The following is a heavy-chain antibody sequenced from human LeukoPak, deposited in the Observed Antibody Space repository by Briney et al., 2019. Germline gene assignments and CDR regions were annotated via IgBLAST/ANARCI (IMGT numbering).Heavy chain of an antibody. J-gene: IGHJ3*02. Sequence: PGGSLRLSCAASGFTFSRYSMNWVRQAPGKGLEWVSYISSGSSTIYYADSVKGRFTISRDNAKNSLYLQMNSLRDEDTAVYYCAPQGATMVRGVIIGPDAFDIWGQGTMVTVSS. CDR3: APQGATMVRGVIIGPDAFDI. CDR2: ISSGSSTI. D-gene: IGHD3-10*01. CDR1: GFTFSRYS. V-gene: IGHV3-48*02.